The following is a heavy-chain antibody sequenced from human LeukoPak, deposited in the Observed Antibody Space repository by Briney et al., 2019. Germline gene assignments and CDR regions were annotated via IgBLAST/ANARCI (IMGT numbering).Heavy chain of an antibody. CDR1: GFSLSNYG. V-gene: IGHV3-33*01. J-gene: IGHJ6*03. CDR3: ARDHRPEIQYYYMDV. CDR2: LLYDGNTK. Sequence: PGGSLTLSCAASGFSLSNYGMHWVRQAPGKGLEWVAALLYDGNTKHYADSVRGRFTISRDISKNTFYVQMNSLTAEDTAVYYCARDHRPEIQYYYMDVWGKGTTVAVSS. D-gene: IGHD1-14*01.